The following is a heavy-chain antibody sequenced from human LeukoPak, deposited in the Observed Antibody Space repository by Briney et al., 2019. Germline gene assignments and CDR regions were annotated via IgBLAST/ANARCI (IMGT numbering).Heavy chain of an antibody. V-gene: IGHV3-48*01. D-gene: IGHD2-2*02. CDR1: GFTFSTHT. J-gene: IGHJ6*02. Sequence: QTGGSLRLSCAASGFTFSTHTMNWVRQAPGKGLEWVSSISSASSTIHYADSVKGRFTISRDNAKNSLFLQLNSLRAEDTAVYYCARDMFSCSSTSCYTLYYYYGMDVWGQGTTVTVSS. CDR3: ARDMFSCSSTSCYTLYYYYGMDV. CDR2: ISSASSTI.